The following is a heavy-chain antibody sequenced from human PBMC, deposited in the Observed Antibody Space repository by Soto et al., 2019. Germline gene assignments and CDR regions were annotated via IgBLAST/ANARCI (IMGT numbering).Heavy chain of an antibody. CDR3: ARAVGRDGSSCYRGCYDY. CDR2: INPDTGGT. V-gene: IGHV1-2*04. J-gene: IGHJ4*01. CDR1: GYTFSDYY. D-gene: IGHD3-22*01. Sequence: ASVKVSCKASGYTFSDYYIHWVRQAPGQGLEWMGWINPDTGGTDYKQKFQGWVTMTRDTSISTAYMELSSLKSDDTAVYYCARAVGRDGSSCYRGCYDYWG.